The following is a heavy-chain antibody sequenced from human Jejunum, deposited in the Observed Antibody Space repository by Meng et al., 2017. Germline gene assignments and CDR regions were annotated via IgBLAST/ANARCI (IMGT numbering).Heavy chain of an antibody. D-gene: IGHD3-10*01. Sequence: EVQVVESGGGLVKSGGSLRLSCVASGFTLTNAWMSWVRQAPGKGLEWVGRIKTKHDGGTADYSAPVKGRFTISRDDSKNTVYLQMNSLKTEDTAVYFCLWHSFDYWGQGTLVTVSS. V-gene: IGHV3-15*01. J-gene: IGHJ4*02. CDR3: LWHSFDY. CDR1: GFTLTNAW. CDR2: IKTKHDGGTA.